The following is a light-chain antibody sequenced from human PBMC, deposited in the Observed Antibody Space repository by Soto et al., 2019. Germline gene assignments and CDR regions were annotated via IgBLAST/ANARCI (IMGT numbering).Light chain of an antibody. J-gene: IGLJ2*01. V-gene: IGLV3-21*02. CDR1: NIGSAS. Sequence: SYELSQPPSVSVAPGQTATISCGGSNIGSASVHWYQQKSGQAPVLVVYDDSERPSGIPERFSGSYSGNTATLTISRVEGGDEADYYCQVWDSSSYEVLFGGGTKLTVL. CDR2: DDS. CDR3: QVWDSSSYEVL.